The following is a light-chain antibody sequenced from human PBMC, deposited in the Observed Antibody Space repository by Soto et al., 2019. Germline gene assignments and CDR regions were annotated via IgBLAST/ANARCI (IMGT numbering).Light chain of an antibody. CDR1: QTVSSY. V-gene: IGKV1-39*01. CDR3: QQSFTTPS. Sequence: DIQMTQSPSPLSASVGDRVNITCRASQTVSSYLNWYQQKPGTVPKLLIYATSNLQSGVPSRFSGRGFGTDFTLTISSLQPEDFATYYCQQSFTTPSFGQGTKVDIK. J-gene: IGKJ1*01. CDR2: ATS.